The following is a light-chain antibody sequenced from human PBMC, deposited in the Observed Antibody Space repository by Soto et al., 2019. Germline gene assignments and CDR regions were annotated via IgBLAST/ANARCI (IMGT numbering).Light chain of an antibody. CDR3: AAWDDSLNGDVV. Sequence: QSVLTQPPSASGTPGQRVTISCSGSSSNIGSNTVIWYQQLPGTAPKLLIYSNNQRPSGVPDRFSGSKSGTSASLAISGLQSEDEADYYCAAWDDSLNGDVVFGGGTKLTVL. V-gene: IGLV1-44*01. J-gene: IGLJ2*01. CDR2: SNN. CDR1: SSNIGSNT.